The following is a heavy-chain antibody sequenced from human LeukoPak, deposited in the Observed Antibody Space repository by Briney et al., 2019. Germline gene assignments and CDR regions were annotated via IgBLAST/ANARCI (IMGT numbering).Heavy chain of an antibody. Sequence: GGSLRLSCAASGFTFSSYAMSWVRQAPGKGLEWVSAISGTGGSTYYADSVKGRLTISRDNSKNTLYLQMNSLRAEDTAIYYCAKDRSDNSSWYLGDYWGQGTLVAVSS. J-gene: IGHJ4*02. CDR1: GFTFSSYA. CDR2: ISGTGGST. V-gene: IGHV3-23*01. D-gene: IGHD6-13*01. CDR3: AKDRSDNSSWYLGDY.